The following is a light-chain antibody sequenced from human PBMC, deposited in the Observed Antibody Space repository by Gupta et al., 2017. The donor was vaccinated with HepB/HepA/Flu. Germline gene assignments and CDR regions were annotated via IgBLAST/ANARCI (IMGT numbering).Light chain of an antibody. V-gene: IGKV2-30*01. J-gene: IGKJ5*01. CDR3: LQVTHWPPTT. CDR1: ESLVYSDGVTY. CDR2: EVS. Sequence: DVVMTESPLSLSVTLGQPASISCWSSESLVYSDGVTYLNWFHQRPGQSPRRLLYEVSTRDSWVPDRFSGSGSCTDFTRKISRVEAADVGIYYCLQVTHWPPTTFGQGTRLEIK.